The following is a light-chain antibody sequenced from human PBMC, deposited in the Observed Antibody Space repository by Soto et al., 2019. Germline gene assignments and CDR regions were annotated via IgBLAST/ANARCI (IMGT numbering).Light chain of an antibody. CDR2: NIT. CDR1: SSDVGAYYY. CDR3: SSFTTSTTDV. V-gene: IGLV2-14*03. Sequence: QSVLTQPASVSGSPGQSITISCTGTSSDVGAYYYVSWYQQHPGKVPKLIIYNITHRPSGVSNRFSGSKSGNTASLTISGLQTEDEADYSCSSFTTSTTDVFGTGTKLTVL. J-gene: IGLJ1*01.